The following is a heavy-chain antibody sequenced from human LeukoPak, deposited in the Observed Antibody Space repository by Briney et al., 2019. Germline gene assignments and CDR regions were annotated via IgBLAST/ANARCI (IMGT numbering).Heavy chain of an antibody. Sequence: GGSLRLSCLASGFTFNTYAMHWVRRAPGKGLGWVAFIRHDGSSEYYADSVKGRFIISRDRSGNTLYLQMKSLRSEDTAIYYCARHNTRFLERLPALGSWGQGTLVTVSS. CDR2: IRHDGSSE. CDR1: GFTFNTYA. J-gene: IGHJ5*02. CDR3: ARHNTRFLERLPALGS. D-gene: IGHD3-3*01. V-gene: IGHV3-30*02.